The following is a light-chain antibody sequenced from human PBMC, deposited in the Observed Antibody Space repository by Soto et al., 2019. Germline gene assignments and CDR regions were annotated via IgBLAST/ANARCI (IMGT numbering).Light chain of an antibody. CDR1: QSLLYSSNNKNY. Sequence: IVMTQSPESLAVSLGERATINCKSSQSLLYSSNNKNYLAWYQQKPGQPPKLLIYWASTRESGVPDRFSGSGSGTDFTLTISSLQAEDVAVYYCQQYYSTPTWTFGQGTKVEIK. CDR2: WAS. J-gene: IGKJ1*01. CDR3: QQYYSTPTWT. V-gene: IGKV4-1*01.